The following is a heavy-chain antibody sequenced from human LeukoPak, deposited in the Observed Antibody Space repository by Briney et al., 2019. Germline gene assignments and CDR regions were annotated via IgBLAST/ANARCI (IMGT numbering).Heavy chain of an antibody. CDR3: ARPPAITETRPSNAFDI. D-gene: IGHD1-20*01. CDR1: GGSISSSTSY. CDR2: IDYSGNT. Sequence: PSETLSLTCTVSGGSISSSTSYWGWVRQPPGKGLEWFVSIDYSGNTYYNPCLKSRVTISVDTSKNQFSLKLSSVTAADTAVYYCARPPAITETRPSNAFDIWGQGTMVTVSS. V-gene: IGHV4-39*01. J-gene: IGHJ3*02.